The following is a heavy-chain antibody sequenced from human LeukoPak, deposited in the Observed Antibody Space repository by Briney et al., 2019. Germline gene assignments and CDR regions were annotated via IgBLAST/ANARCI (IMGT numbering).Heavy chain of an antibody. V-gene: IGHV3-53*05. CDR1: GFTVSGNY. D-gene: IGHD3-16*02. CDR2: IYSGGTT. CDR3: AKDRDDYLWGSYRNFDY. J-gene: IGHJ4*02. Sequence: GGSLRLSCAVSGFTVSGNYMSWVRQAPGKGLEWVSLIYSGGTTYYADSVKGRFTISRDNSKNTLYLQMNSLRPKDTAVYYCAKDRDDYLWGSYRNFDYWGQGILVTVSS.